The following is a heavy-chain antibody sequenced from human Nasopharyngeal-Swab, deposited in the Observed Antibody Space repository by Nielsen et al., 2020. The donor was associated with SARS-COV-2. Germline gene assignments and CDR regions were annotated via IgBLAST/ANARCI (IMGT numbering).Heavy chain of an antibody. D-gene: IGHD4-17*01. V-gene: IGHV4-59*12. Sequence: GSLRLSCAVSGASISSDYWGWIRQPPGKGLEWIGCVSYSGRTDYNPSLKSRVTISIDTSKKHFSLVLSSLTAADTALYYCTRGSLRTAPDCWGRGTLVTVSS. J-gene: IGHJ4*02. CDR1: GASISSDY. CDR3: TRGSLRTAPDC. CDR2: VSYSGRT.